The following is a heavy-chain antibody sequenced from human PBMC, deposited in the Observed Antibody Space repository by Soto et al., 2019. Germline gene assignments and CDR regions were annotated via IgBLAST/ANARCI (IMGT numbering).Heavy chain of an antibody. CDR1: GYTFTGYY. V-gene: IGHV1-2*02. J-gene: IGHJ5*02. CDR2: INPNSGGT. CDR3: ARGAAPYDFWSGYYVCWFDP. D-gene: IGHD3-3*01. Sequence: QVQLVQSGAEVKKPGASVKVSCKASGYTFTGYYMHWVRQAPGQGLEWMGWINPNSGGTNYAQTFQGRVTMTRDTSISTAYMELSRLIYDDTAVYYCARGAAPYDFWSGYYVCWFDPWGQGTLVTVSS.